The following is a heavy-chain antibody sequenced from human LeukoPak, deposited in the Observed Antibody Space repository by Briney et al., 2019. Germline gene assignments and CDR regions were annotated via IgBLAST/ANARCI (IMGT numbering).Heavy chain of an antibody. CDR2: IYSDSST. D-gene: IGHD3-3*01. V-gene: IGHV3-66*02. CDR3: ARAHLENTLPFDY. Sequence: GGSLRLSCAASGFTVSGNYMSWVRQAPGKGLEWVSVIYSDSSTYYADSVKGRFTISRDNSKNTVYLQMNSLSAEDTAVYYCARAHLENTLPFDYWGQGTLVTVSS. CDR1: GFTVSGNY. J-gene: IGHJ4*02.